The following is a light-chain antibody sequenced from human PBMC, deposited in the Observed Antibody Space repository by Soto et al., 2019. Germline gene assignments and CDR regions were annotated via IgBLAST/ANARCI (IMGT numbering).Light chain of an antibody. CDR1: QSVSSY. Sequence: ESVLTHYHATLALSLVDRAPRXFRASQSVSSYLAWYQQKPGQAPRLLIYDASNRATGIPARFSGSGSGTEFTLTISSLQSEDFAVYYCQQYGSSLWTFGQGTKVDIK. J-gene: IGKJ1*01. CDR2: DAS. V-gene: IGKV3-11*01. CDR3: QQYGSSLWT.